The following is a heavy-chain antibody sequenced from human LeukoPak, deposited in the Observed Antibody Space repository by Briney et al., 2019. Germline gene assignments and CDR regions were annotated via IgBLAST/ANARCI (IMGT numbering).Heavy chain of an antibody. J-gene: IGHJ4*02. CDR3: VREFGSGGSCYFDY. Sequence: GGSLRLSCAASGFTFSDYYMSWIRQAPGKGLEWVSVMYSGGTTYYADSVKGRFTISRDNSKDTLYLQMNNLRAEDTAVYYCVREFGSGGSCYFDYWGQGTLVTVSS. V-gene: IGHV3-66*01. CDR2: MYSGGTT. D-gene: IGHD2-15*01. CDR1: GFTFSDYY.